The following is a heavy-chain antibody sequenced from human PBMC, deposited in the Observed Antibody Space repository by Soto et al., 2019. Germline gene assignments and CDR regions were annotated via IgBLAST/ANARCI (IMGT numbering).Heavy chain of an antibody. J-gene: IGHJ6*02. CDR3: ANNYGSGRSFYGMDV. CDR2: ISGSGGTT. Sequence: EVQLLEAGGGLVQPGGSLRLSCEASGFTFSNYAMSWVRQAPGKGLEWVSTISGSGGTTYYADSVKGRVAVSRDNSKNTLYRQMNSLRAEDTAAYYCANNYGSGRSFYGMDVWGQGTTVTVSS. CDR1: GFTFSNYA. D-gene: IGHD3-10*01. V-gene: IGHV3-23*01.